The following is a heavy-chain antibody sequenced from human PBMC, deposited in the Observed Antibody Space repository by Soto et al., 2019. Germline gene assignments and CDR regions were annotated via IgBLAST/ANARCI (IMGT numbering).Heavy chain of an antibody. J-gene: IGHJ4*02. CDR1: GFTFSTYS. Sequence: SGGSLRLSCAASGFTFSTYSMNWVRQAPGKGLEWVSYISASSTIYYADSVKGRFTISRDNAKNSLYLQMNSLRAEDTAVYYCTRGSCKEWGQGTLVTVSS. CDR2: ISASSTI. V-gene: IGHV3-48*01. CDR3: TRGSCKE.